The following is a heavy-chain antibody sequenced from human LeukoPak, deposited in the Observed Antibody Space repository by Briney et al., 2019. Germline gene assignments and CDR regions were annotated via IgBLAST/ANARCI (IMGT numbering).Heavy chain of an antibody. J-gene: IGHJ5*02. V-gene: IGHV3-30*18. Sequence: GSLRLSCAASGFTFSSYGMHWVRQAPGKGLEWVAVISSDGSNKYYADSVKGRFTISRDNSKNTLYLQMNSLRAEDTAIYYCANGFTWFVAWGQGTLVTVSS. CDR3: ANGFTWFVA. CDR2: ISSDGSNK. CDR1: GFTFSSYG. D-gene: IGHD3-10*01.